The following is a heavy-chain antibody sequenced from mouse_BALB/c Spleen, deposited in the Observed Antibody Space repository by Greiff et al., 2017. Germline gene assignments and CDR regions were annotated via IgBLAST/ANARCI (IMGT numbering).Heavy chain of an antibody. D-gene: IGHD2-2*01. CDR2: ISSGGST. Sequence: EVQLVESGGGLVKPGGSLKLSCAASGFTFSSYAMSWVRQTPEKRLEWVASISSGGSTYYPDSVKGRSTISRDNARNILYLQMSSLRSEDTAVYYCARGGYGYDVEGLAYWGQGTLVTVSA. CDR3: ARGGYGYDVEGLAY. J-gene: IGHJ3*01. CDR1: GFTFSSYA. V-gene: IGHV5-6-5*01.